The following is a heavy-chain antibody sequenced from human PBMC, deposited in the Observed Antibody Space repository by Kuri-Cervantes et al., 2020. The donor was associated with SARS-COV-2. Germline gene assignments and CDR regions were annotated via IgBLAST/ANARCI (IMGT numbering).Heavy chain of an antibody. CDR1: CGSISSYY. CDR3: ARRQLVIPAADPYNYFDH. Sequence: SEPLSRTCTGSCGSISSYYWSWIRQPPGKGLEWIGYIYYSGSTNYNPSLKSRVTISVDTSKNQFSLKLSSVTAADTAVYYCARRQLVIPAADPYNYFDHWGQGSLVTVSS. CDR2: IYYSGST. J-gene: IGHJ5*02. D-gene: IGHD2-2*01. V-gene: IGHV4-59*08.